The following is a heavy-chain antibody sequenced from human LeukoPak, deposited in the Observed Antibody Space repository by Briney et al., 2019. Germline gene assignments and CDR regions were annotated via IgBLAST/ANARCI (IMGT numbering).Heavy chain of an antibody. CDR3: ARLCSGYSYFDY. J-gene: IGHJ4*02. Sequence: SETLSLTCTVSGGSISSGGYYWSWIRQHPGKGLEWIGYIYYSGSTYYNPSLKSRVTISVDTSKNQFSLKLSSVTAADTAVYYCARLCSGYSYFDYWGQGTLVTVSS. CDR1: GGSISSGGYY. D-gene: IGHD3-22*01. CDR2: IYYSGST. V-gene: IGHV4-31*03.